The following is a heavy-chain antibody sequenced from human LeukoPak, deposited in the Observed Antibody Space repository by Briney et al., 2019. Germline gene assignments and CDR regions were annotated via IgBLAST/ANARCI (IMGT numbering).Heavy chain of an antibody. D-gene: IGHD6-6*01. Sequence: GGSLRLSCAASGFTFSSYWMHWVRQARGKGLVWVSRIKTDGSSTSYADSVKGRFTISRDNAKNTLYLQMNSLRAEDTAVYYCARGESYSSSPGGPWYFDLWGRGTLVTVSS. J-gene: IGHJ2*01. CDR3: ARGESYSSSPGGPWYFDL. CDR1: GFTFSSYW. V-gene: IGHV3-74*01. CDR2: IKTDGSST.